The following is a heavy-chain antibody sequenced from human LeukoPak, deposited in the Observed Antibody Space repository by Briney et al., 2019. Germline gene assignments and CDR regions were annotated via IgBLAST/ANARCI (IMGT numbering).Heavy chain of an antibody. Sequence: GGSLRLSCAASGFTFSSYSMNWVRQAPGKGLEWVSSINSSSSYIYYAASVKGRFTISRDNAKNSLYLQMNSLRAEDTAVYYCAREVGSRASLDYWGQGTLVTVSS. CDR1: GFTFSSYS. D-gene: IGHD1-26*01. V-gene: IGHV3-21*01. J-gene: IGHJ4*02. CDR2: INSSSSYI. CDR3: AREVGSRASLDY.